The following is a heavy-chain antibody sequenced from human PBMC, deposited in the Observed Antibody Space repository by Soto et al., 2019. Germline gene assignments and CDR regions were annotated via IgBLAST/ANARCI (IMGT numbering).Heavy chain of an antibody. CDR2: INAGNGNT. J-gene: IGHJ4*02. D-gene: IGHD4-4*01. CDR1: GYTFTSYA. CDR3: ATARSYSFYFDY. V-gene: IGHV1-3*01. Sequence: SVQVSCKASGYTFTSYAMHWVRQAPGQRLEWMGWINAGNGNTKYSQKFQGRVTITRDTSASTAYMELSSLRSEDTAVYYCATARSYSFYFDYWGQGTLVTVSS.